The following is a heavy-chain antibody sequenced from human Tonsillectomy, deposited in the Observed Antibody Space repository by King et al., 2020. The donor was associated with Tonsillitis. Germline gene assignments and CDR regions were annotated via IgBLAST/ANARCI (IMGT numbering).Heavy chain of an antibody. CDR2: ISYDGSNK. V-gene: IGHV3-30-3*01. CDR1: GFTFSSYA. J-gene: IGHJ4*02. CDR3: ARDRTQRYYDFWSGYGSGSQIDY. D-gene: IGHD3-3*01. Sequence: QLVQSGGGVVQPGRSPRLSCAASGFTFSSYAMHWVRQAPGKGLEWVAVISYDGSNKYYADSVKGRFTISRDNSKNTLYLQMNSLRAEDTAVYYCARDRTQRYYDFWSGYGSGSQIDYWGQGTLVTVSS.